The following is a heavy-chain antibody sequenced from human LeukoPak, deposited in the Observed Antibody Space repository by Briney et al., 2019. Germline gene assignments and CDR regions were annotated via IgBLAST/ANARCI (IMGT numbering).Heavy chain of an antibody. CDR3: AKSRSSLGSSSLDY. CDR1: GFIISSNY. Sequence: GGSLRLSCAASGFIISSNYKSWVRQAPGQGLQWVSVIYSGGSTFYADSVKGRFTISRHDSKNTVYLQMNSLRTEDTAVYYCAKSRSSLGSSSLDYWGQGALVTVSS. D-gene: IGHD6-6*01. V-gene: IGHV3-53*04. CDR2: IYSGGST. J-gene: IGHJ4*02.